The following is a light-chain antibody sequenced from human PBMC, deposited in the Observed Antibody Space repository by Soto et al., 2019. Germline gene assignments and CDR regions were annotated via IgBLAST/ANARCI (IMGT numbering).Light chain of an antibody. CDR1: SNDFGTYYF. CDR3: CSYATYNMI. V-gene: IGLV2-23*01. J-gene: IGLJ2*01. Sequence: QSVLTQPASVSGSPGQSITISCTRTSNDFGTYYFVSWYQQHPDKAPKLIIYDGTERPSGVSNRFSGSKPGNTASLTISGLQAEDEAHYYCCSYATYNMILGGGTQLTVL. CDR2: DGT.